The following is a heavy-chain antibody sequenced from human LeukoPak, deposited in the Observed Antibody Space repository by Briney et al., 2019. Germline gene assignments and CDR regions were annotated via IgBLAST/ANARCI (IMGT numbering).Heavy chain of an antibody. J-gene: IGHJ4*02. CDR1: GYSFTSGHY. CDR2: IYHTGSA. CDR3: ARYCTSTTFILRGFDY. Sequence: PSETLSLTCSVSGYSFTSGHYWGWIRHPPGKGLVWIANIYHTGSAHYNPSLKSRVTISVDTSTNKCSLKLSSVAAADTAVYYCARYCTSTTFILRGFDYWGQGTLVTVSS. D-gene: IGHD2-2*01. V-gene: IGHV4-38-2*01.